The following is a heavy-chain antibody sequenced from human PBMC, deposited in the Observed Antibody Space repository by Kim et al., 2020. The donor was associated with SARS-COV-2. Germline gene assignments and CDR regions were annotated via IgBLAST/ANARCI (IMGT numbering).Heavy chain of an antibody. CDR2: TYYRSKWYY. V-gene: IGHV6-1*01. CDR1: GDSVSSNSAA. Sequence: SQTLSLTCAISGDSVSSNSAAWYWIRQSPSRGLEWLGRTYYRSKWYYNYAVSVKSRITLNPDTSKNQFSLHLNSVAPEDTAVYYCARANSANSAGYSGVDVWGQGTTVTVSS. D-gene: IGHD2-15*01. CDR3: ARANSANSAGYSGVDV. J-gene: IGHJ6*02.